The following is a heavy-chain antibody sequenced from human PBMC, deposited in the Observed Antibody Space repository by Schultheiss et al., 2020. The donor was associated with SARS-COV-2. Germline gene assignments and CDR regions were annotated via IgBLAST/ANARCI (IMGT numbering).Heavy chain of an antibody. V-gene: IGHV3-33*03. CDR1: GFTFSSYA. J-gene: IGHJ4*02. CDR3: AKDSRISA. CDR2: IWYDGSNK. Sequence: GESLKISCAASGFTFSSYAMHWVRQAPGKGLEWVAVIWYDGSNKYYADSVKGRFTISRDNAKNSLYLQMNSLRAEDTAVYYCAKDSRISAWGQGTLVTVSS.